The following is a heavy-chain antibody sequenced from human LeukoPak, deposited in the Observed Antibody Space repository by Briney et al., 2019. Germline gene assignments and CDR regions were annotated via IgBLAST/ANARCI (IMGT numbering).Heavy chain of an antibody. CDR2: IYWNDDK. Sequence: SGPTLVNPTQTLTLTCTFSGFSLSTSGVGVGWIRQPPGKALEWLALIYWNDDKRYSPSLKSRLTITKDTSKNQVVLTMTNMEPVDTATYYCAHISSSWSQLYYFDYWGQGTLVTVSS. CDR1: GFSLSTSGVG. CDR3: AHISSSWSQLYYFDY. V-gene: IGHV2-5*01. J-gene: IGHJ4*02. D-gene: IGHD6-13*01.